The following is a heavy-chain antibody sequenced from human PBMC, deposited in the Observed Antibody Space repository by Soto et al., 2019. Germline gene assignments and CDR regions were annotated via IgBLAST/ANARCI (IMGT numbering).Heavy chain of an antibody. J-gene: IGHJ6*02. CDR3: AIELWKVPAAINYYYGMDV. D-gene: IGHD2-2*01. Sequence: HPGGSLRLACAASGFTFSSYAMHWVRQAPGKGLEWVAVISYDGSNKYYADSVKGRFTISRDNSKNTLYLQMNSLRAEDTAVYYCAIELWKVPAAINYYYGMDVWGQGTTVTVSS. V-gene: IGHV3-30-3*01. CDR1: GFTFSSYA. CDR2: ISYDGSNK.